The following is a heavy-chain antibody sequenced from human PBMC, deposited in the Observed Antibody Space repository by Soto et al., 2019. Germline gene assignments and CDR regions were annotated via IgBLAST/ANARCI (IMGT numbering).Heavy chain of an antibody. D-gene: IGHD1-1*01. CDR1: GFTISSNA. V-gene: IGHV3-23*01. CDR2: ISDRGDTT. Sequence: VQLLESGGGLVQPGGSLRLSCAASGFTISSNAMYWVRQAPGKGLEWVSGISDRGDTTHYADSVKGRFTISRDTSKNPLYLQLNTLRADDTAVYYCAKDKPGTTSFDYWGQGTLVTVSS. J-gene: IGHJ4*02. CDR3: AKDKPGTTSFDY.